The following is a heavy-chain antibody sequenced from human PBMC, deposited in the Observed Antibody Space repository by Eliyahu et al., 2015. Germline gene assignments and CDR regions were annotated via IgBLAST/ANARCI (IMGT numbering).Heavy chain of an antibody. V-gene: IGHV3-48*01. CDR3: AREGTDPFDY. CDR1: GFPFRSFN. CDR2: INSGSNNI. Sequence: EVHLVESGXRXVQPGGXLXLXXVASGFPFRSFNINWVRQAPGKGLEWVSFINSGSNNIYYADSVKGRFIVSRDNAKNSLYLQMNSLRAEDTAVYYCAREGTDPFDYWGQGTLVTVSS. J-gene: IGHJ4*02.